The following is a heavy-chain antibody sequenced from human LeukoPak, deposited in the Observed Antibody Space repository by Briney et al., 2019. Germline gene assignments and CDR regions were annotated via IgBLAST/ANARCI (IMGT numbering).Heavy chain of an antibody. J-gene: IGHJ4*02. CDR1: GYTFTTYG. Sequence: ASVKVSCTSSGYTFTTYGITWVRQAPGQGREWMGWISTYNGNTNYAQKLQGRVTMTADTSATTAYIELRSLRSDGTAVYYCARGYCSSATCRHFDYWGQGALVTVSS. CDR3: ARGYCSSATCRHFDY. D-gene: IGHD2-2*01. V-gene: IGHV1-18*01. CDR2: ISTYNGNT.